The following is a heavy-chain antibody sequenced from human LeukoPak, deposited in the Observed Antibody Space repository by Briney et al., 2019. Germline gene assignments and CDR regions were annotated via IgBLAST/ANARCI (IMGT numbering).Heavy chain of an antibody. Sequence: SETLSLTCAVYGGSFSGYYWSWIRQPPGKGLEWIGEINHSGSTNYNPSLKSRVTISVDTSKNQFSLKLSSVTAADTAVYYCARGYGGPFDYWGQGTLVTVFS. J-gene: IGHJ4*02. D-gene: IGHD4-23*01. V-gene: IGHV4-34*01. CDR1: GGSFSGYY. CDR2: INHSGST. CDR3: ARGYGGPFDY.